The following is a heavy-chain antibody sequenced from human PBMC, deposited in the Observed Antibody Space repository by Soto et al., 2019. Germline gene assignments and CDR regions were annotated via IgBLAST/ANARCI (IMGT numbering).Heavy chain of an antibody. J-gene: IGHJ4*02. CDR3: ARGPGTGLYNSGWSPRY. V-gene: IGHV3-21*04. D-gene: IGHD6-19*01. Sequence: EVQLVESGGGLVKPGESLRVSWAASGFTLRDYSLHGVRQAPGNGLEWVSSISGGSTYIYYADRVKGWFTMSRDNAKNSLYLRRDSLGAEDAAVCYCARGPGTGLYNSGWSPRYWGQGTLVTVPS. CDR2: ISGGSTYI. CDR1: GFTLRDYS.